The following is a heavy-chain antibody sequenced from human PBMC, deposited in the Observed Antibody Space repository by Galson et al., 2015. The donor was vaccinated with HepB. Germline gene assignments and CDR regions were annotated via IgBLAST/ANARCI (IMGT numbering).Heavy chain of an antibody. J-gene: IGHJ5*02. CDR2: IYTSGST. CDR1: GGSISSGSYY. CDR3: ARDFDYYGSGSYLPNWFDP. V-gene: IGHV4-61*02. D-gene: IGHD3-10*01. Sequence: TLSLTCTVSGGSISSGSYYWSWIRQPAGKGLEWIGRIYTSGSTNYNPSLKSRVTMSVDTSKNQFSLKLSSVTAADTAVYYCARDFDYYGSGSYLPNWFDPWGQGTLVTVSS.